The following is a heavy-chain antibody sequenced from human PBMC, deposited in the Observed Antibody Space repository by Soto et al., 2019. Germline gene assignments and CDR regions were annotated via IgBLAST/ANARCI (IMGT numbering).Heavy chain of an antibody. CDR3: AKDKGSIAAAGTGLGMDV. Sequence: GSLRLSCAASGFTFSSYAMSWVRQAPGKGLEWVSAISGSGGSTYYADSVKGRFTISRDNSKNTLYLQMNSLRAEDTAVYYCAKDKGSIAAAGTGLGMDVWGQGTTVTVSS. D-gene: IGHD6-13*01. CDR2: ISGSGGST. CDR1: GFTFSSYA. V-gene: IGHV3-23*01. J-gene: IGHJ6*02.